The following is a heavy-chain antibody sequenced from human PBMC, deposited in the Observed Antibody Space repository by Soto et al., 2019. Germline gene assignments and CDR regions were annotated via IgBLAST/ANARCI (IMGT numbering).Heavy chain of an antibody. CDR1: GFTFSSYW. J-gene: IGHJ3*02. V-gene: IGHV3-7*01. CDR3: ARGHGDYVDAFDI. CDR2: IKQDGSEK. D-gene: IGHD4-17*01. Sequence: PGGSLRLSCAASGFTFSSYWMSWVRQAPGKGLEWVANIKQDGSEKYYVDSVKGRFTISRDNAKNSLYLQMNSLRAEDTAVYYCARGHGDYVDAFDIWGQGTMVTVS.